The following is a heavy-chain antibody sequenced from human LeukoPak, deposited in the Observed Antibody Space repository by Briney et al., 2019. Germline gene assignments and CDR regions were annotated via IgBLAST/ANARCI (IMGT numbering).Heavy chain of an antibody. J-gene: IGHJ5*02. CDR1: GFTFSHYT. D-gene: IGHD6-19*01. V-gene: IGHV3-21*01. CDR2: ISSSSSYI. CDR3: ARVAVAGPGWFDP. Sequence: GGSLRLSCAASGFTFSHYTMNWVRQAPGKGLEWVSSISSSSSYIYYADSVKGRFTISRDNAKNSLYLQMNSLRAEDTAVYYCARVAVAGPGWFDPWGQGTLVTVSS.